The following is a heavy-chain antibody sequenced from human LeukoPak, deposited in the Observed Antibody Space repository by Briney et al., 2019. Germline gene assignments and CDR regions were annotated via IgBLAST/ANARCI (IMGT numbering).Heavy chain of an antibody. Sequence: SETLSLTCAVYGGSFSGYYWSWIRQPPGKGLEWIGEINHSGSTNYNPSLKSRVTISVATSKNQFSLKLSSVTAADTAVYYCAGDSGYPGYWGQGTLVTVSS. V-gene: IGHV4-34*01. CDR2: INHSGST. D-gene: IGHD5-12*01. J-gene: IGHJ4*02. CDR1: GGSFSGYY. CDR3: AGDSGYPGY.